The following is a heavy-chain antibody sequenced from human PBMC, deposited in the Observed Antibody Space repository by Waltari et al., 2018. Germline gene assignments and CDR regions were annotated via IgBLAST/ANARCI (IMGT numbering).Heavy chain of an antibody. J-gene: IGHJ5*02. D-gene: IGHD6-6*01. CDR1: GFSLSTSGVG. CDR2: IYWNDDK. CDR3: AHRPPPFAAAARDNWFDP. V-gene: IGHV2-5*01. Sequence: QITLKESGPTLVKPTQTLTLTCTFSGFSLSTSGVGVGWIRQPPGKALEWLALIYWNDDKRYSPLLNSSITITKDTSKNQVVLTMTNMDPVDTATYYCAHRPPPFAAAARDNWFDPWGQGTLVTVSS.